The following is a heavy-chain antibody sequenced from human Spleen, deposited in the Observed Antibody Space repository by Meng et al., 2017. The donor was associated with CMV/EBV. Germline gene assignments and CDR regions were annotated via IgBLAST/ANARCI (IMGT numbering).Heavy chain of an antibody. D-gene: IGHD3-10*01. CDR2: IRSKAYGGTT. CDR1: GFTFGDYA. J-gene: IGHJ4*02. V-gene: IGHV3-49*04. CDR3: TWSITMVRGVIRAFDY. Sequence: GGSLRLSCTASGFTFGDYAMSWVRQAPGKGLEWVGFIRSKAYGGTTEYAASVKGGFTISRDDSKSIAYLQMNSLKTEDTAVYYCTWSITMVRGVIRAFDYWGQGTLVTVSS.